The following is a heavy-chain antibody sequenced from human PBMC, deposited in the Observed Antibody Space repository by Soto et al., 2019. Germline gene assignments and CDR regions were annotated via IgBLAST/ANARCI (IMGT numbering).Heavy chain of an antibody. V-gene: IGHV4-34*01. Sequence: SETLSLTCAVYGGSFSGYYWSWIRQPPGKGLEWIGEINHSGSTNYNPSLKSRVTISVDTSKNQFSLKLSSVTAADTAVYYCARRVVRGVIITGSFDYWGQGTLVTVSS. D-gene: IGHD3-10*01. J-gene: IGHJ4*02. CDR3: ARRVVRGVIITGSFDY. CDR2: INHSGST. CDR1: GGSFSGYY.